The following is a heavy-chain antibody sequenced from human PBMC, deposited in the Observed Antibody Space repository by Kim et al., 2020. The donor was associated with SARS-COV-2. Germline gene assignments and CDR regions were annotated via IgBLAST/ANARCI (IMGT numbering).Heavy chain of an antibody. V-gene: IGHV3-33*06. J-gene: IGHJ1*01. D-gene: IGHD6-19*01. CDR3: AKKAVAGKRLGFAYFQH. Sequence: GGSLRLSCAASGFTFSSYGMHWVRQAPGKGLEWVAVIWYDGSNKYYADSVKGRFTISRDNSKNTLYLQMNSLRAEDTAVYYCAKKAVAGKRLGFAYFQHWGQGTLVTVSS. CDR2: IWYDGSNK. CDR1: GFTFSSYG.